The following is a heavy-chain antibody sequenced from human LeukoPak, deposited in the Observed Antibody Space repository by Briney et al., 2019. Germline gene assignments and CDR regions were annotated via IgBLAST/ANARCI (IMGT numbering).Heavy chain of an antibody. D-gene: IGHD5-12*01. Sequence: GESLRLSCSASGFTFSSYAMGWVRQAPVRGLEWVASNGGSGESPTYADSLRGRVTISRDNSKNTLYLQVNSLRAEDTALYYCGKYLQPSGYPYALDMWGQGTMVTVSS. J-gene: IGHJ3*02. CDR1: GFTFSSYA. CDR2: NGGSGESP. V-gene: IGHV3-23*01. CDR3: GKYLQPSGYPYALDM.